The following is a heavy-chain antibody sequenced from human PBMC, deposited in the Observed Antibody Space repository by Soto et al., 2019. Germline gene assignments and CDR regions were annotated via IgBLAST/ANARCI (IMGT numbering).Heavy chain of an antibody. CDR1: GGTISSGGYY. CDR2: IYYSGST. J-gene: IGHJ5*02. CDR3: ARSSPVVTAP. Sequence: SETLSLTCTVSGGTISSGGYYWSWIRQHPGKGLEWIGYIYYSGSTYYNPSLKSRVTISVDTSKNQFSLKLSSVTAADTAVYYCARSSPVVTAPWGQGTLVTVS. V-gene: IGHV4-31*03. D-gene: IGHD2-21*02.